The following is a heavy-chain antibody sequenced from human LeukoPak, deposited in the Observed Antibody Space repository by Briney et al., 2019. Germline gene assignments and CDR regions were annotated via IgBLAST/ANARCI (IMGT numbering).Heavy chain of an antibody. CDR3: AKHHYYDSNAYSWFDP. V-gene: IGHV3-23*01. CDR1: GFTFSSYD. D-gene: IGHD3-22*01. CDR2: ISGSGRST. Sequence: PGGSLRLSCAASGFTFSSYDMSWVRQAPEKGLEWVSGISGSGRSTYYADSVKGRFTITRDNSKNMLYVQMNSLRAEDTAVYYCAKHHYYDSNAYSWFDPWGQGTLVTVSS. J-gene: IGHJ5*02.